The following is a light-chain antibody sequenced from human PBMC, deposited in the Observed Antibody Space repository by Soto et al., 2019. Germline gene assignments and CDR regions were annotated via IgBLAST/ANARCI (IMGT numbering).Light chain of an antibody. CDR2: AVS. CDR1: QSVSSN. CDR3: QQYDSSPWT. V-gene: IGKV3-15*01. J-gene: IGKJ1*01. Sequence: EIMMTQSPGTLSASPGERATLSCRASQSVSSNLAWYQQKPGQAPRLLIYAVSTRATGIPARFSGSGSGTDFTLTISGLEPEDFAMYYCQQYDSSPWTFGQGTKVEIK.